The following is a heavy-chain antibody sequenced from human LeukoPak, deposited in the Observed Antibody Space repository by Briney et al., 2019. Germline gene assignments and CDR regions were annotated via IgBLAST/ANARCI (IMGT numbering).Heavy chain of an antibody. V-gene: IGHV1-69*13. Sequence: GASVKVSCKASGGTFSSYATSWVRQAPGQGLEWMGGIIPIFGTANYAQKFQGRVTITADESTSTAYMELNSLRAEDTAVYYCARTYSSSWYPIYPPDMVPFDFWGQGTLVTVSS. CDR3: ARTYSSSWYPIYPPDMVPFDF. CDR2: IIPIFGTA. CDR1: GGTFSSYA. J-gene: IGHJ4*02. D-gene: IGHD6-13*01.